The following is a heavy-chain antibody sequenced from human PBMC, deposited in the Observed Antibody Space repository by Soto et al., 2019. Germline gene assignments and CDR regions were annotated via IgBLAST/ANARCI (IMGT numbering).Heavy chain of an antibody. D-gene: IGHD3-10*01. CDR3: VREVGRAAKCDRRLCYYSGLDV. V-gene: IGHV1-69*01. Sequence: QVKLVQSGAEVKKPGSSVKVSCKASGGTFHKYGVSWVRQAPGQGPEWIGGVIHMFGTTHHALKMKGRIRITADEPTATVYMELTSLTHEDTAVYYCVREVGRAAKCDRRLCYYSGLDVWGPGTPVTVSS. CDR2: VIHMFGTT. CDR1: GGTFHKYG. J-gene: IGHJ1*01.